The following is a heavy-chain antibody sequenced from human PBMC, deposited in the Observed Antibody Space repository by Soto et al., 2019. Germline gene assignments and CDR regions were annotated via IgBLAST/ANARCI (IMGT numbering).Heavy chain of an antibody. CDR2: ISGSGGST. D-gene: IGHD3-10*01. J-gene: IGHJ4*02. CDR3: AVPPRGVIITANY. Sequence: GGSLRLSCAASGFTFTSYAISWVRQAPGKGLEWVSAISGSGGSTYYADSVKGRFTISRDNSKNTLYLQMNSLRAEDTAVYYCAVPPRGVIITANYWGQGTLVTVSS. V-gene: IGHV3-23*01. CDR1: GFTFTSYA.